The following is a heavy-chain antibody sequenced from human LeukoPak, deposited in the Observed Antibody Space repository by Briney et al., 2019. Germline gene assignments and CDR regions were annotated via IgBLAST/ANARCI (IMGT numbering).Heavy chain of an antibody. CDR2: INHSGST. V-gene: IGHV4-34*01. J-gene: IGHJ4*02. CDR3: ARVIPRSSGFDY. D-gene: IGHD6-19*01. Sequence: SETLSLTCAVYGGSFSGYYWSWILQPPGKGLEWIGEINHSGSTNYNPSLKSRVTISVDTSKNQFSLKLSSVTAADTAVYYCARVIPRSSGFDYWGQGTLVTVSS. CDR1: GGSFSGYY.